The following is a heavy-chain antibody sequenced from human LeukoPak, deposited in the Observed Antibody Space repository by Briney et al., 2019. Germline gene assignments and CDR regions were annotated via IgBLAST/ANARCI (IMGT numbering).Heavy chain of an antibody. D-gene: IGHD6-13*01. CDR3: ARFLAAGTGNY. CDR2: ISYDGSNK. CDR1: GFTFSSYG. Sequence: GGSLRLSCAASGFTFSSYGMHWVRQAPGEGLEWVAVISYDGSNKYYADSVKGRFTISRDNSKNTLYLQMNSLRAEDTAVYYCARFLAAGTGNYWGQGTLVTVSS. V-gene: IGHV3-30*03. J-gene: IGHJ4*02.